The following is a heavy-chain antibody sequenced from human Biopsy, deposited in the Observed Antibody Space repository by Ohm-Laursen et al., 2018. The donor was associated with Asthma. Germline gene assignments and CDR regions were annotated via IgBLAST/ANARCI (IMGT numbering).Heavy chain of an antibody. CDR1: GFTFDDYA. D-gene: IGHD1-20*01. V-gene: IGHV3-30*18. Sequence: SLRLSCAASGFTFDDYAMNWVRQAPGKGLEWVAVISYDGSKKEYGDSVKGRFTIPRDNSKDTVYLQMDSLRAEDTAVYYCAKGRYKWNDGYYGLDVWGQGTTVTVS. J-gene: IGHJ6*02. CDR2: ISYDGSKK. CDR3: AKGRYKWNDGYYGLDV.